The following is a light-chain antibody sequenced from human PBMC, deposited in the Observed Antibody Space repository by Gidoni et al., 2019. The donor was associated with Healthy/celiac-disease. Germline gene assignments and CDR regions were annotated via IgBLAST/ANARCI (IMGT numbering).Light chain of an antibody. CDR3: HQRANWPQT. CDR1: QSVSSF. J-gene: IGKJ1*01. Sequence: EIVLTQSPATLSLSPGERATLSCRASQSVSSFLAWYQHKPGQAPRLLIYDASNRATGIPARFSGIGSGADYTLTISSLEPEDFAIYYCHQRANWPQTFGQGTKVEIK. CDR2: DAS. V-gene: IGKV3-11*01.